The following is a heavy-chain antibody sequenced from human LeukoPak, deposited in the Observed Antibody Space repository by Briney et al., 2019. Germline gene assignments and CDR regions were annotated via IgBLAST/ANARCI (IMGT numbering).Heavy chain of an antibody. V-gene: IGHV3-74*01. CDR3: ARVRSSSWFDY. Sequence: GGSLRLSCSASGFTFSSSSMHWVRRAPGKGLVWVSRISSDGTSTNYADSVKGRFIISRDNAKNTLYLQMNSLRAEDTAVYFCARVRSSSWFDYWGQGTLVTVSS. CDR2: ISSDGTST. D-gene: IGHD6-13*01. CDR1: GFTFSSSS. J-gene: IGHJ4*02.